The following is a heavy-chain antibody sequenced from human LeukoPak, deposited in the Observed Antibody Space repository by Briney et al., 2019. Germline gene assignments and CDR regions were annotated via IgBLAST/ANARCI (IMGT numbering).Heavy chain of an antibody. D-gene: IGHD6-6*01. CDR2: IIPIFGTA. V-gene: IGHV1-69*13. CDR1: GGTFSSYA. CDR3: ARLDEYSSSSRYYGMDV. J-gene: IGHJ6*02. Sequence: GASVKVSCKASGGTFSSYAISWVRRAPGQGLEWMGGIIPIFGTANYAQKFQGRVTITADESTSTAYMELSSLRSEDTAVYYCARLDEYSSSSRYYGMDVWGQGTTVTVSS.